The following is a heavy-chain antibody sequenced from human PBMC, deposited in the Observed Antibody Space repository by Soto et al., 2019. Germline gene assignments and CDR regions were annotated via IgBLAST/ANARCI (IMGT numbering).Heavy chain of an antibody. CDR2: IFYSGST. CDR3: ARRGNTAELREGPNWFDP. J-gene: IGHJ5*02. CDR1: GGSISGSSYY. D-gene: IGHD5-18*01. Sequence: SETLSLTCTVSGGSISGSSYYGCLIRQPRGKGMEWIVSIFYSGSTYYDPSLKSQVTISIDTSKNQFSLKLSSVTGADTAVYYCARRGNTAELREGPNWFDPWGQGTLVTVSS. V-gene: IGHV4-39*01.